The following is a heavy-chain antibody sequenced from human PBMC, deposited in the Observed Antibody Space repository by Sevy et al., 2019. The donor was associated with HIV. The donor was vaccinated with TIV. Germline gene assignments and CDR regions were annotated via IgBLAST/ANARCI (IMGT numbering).Heavy chain of an antibody. CDR1: GFTFSSYG. V-gene: IGHV3-30*18. CDR3: AKWSMGGARWLQLGAFDI. J-gene: IGHJ3*02. CDR2: ISYDGSNK. D-gene: IGHD5-12*01. Sequence: GGSLRLSCAASGFTFSSYGMHWVRQAPGKGLEWVAVISYDGSNKYYGDSVNGRFTISRDNSKKTLYLQMNSLRAEDTAVYYCAKWSMGGARWLQLGAFDIWGQGTMVTVSS.